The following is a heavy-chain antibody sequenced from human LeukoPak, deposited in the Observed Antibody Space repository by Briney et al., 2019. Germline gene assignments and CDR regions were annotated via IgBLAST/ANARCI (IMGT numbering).Heavy chain of an antibody. CDR2: ISGSGGST. CDR3: AKAYGDYGRRWYFDL. V-gene: IGHV3-23*01. D-gene: IGHD4-17*01. CDR1: GFTFSSYA. J-gene: IGHJ2*01. Sequence: PGGSLRLSCAASGFTFSSYAMSWVRQAPGKGLEWGSAISGSGGSTYYADSVKGRFTISRDNSKNTLYLQMKSLRAEDAAVYYCAKAYGDYGRRWYFDLWGRGTLVTVSS.